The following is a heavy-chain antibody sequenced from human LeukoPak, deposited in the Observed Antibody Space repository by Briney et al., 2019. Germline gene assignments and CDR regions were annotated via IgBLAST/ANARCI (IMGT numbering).Heavy chain of an antibody. D-gene: IGHD4-23*01. CDR1: GFTFSSYS. CDR2: ISSSSSYI. V-gene: IGHV3-21*01. CDR3: ARDRGYSTFDY. Sequence: GGSLRLSCAASGFTFSSYSMNWVRQAPGKGLEWVSSISSSSSYIYYADSVKGRFTISRDNAKKSLYLQMTSLRVEDTAVYYCARDRGYSTFDYWGQGTLVTVSS. J-gene: IGHJ4*02.